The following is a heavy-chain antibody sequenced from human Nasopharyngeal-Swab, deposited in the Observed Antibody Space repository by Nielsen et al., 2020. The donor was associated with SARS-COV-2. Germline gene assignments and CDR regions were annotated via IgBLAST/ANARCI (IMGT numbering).Heavy chain of an antibody. CDR2: IRGDGSDI. V-gene: IGHV3-74*01. CDR3: IRERQWFGDSS. Sequence: GESMKISCAASGFTFSNYWLHWVRQAPGKGLVWVSRIRGDGSDISYADSVQGRFTISRDNAKKTVYLQMNSLRAEDTAVYYCIRERQWFGDSSWGQGTLVTVSS. CDR1: GFTFSNYW. D-gene: IGHD3-10*01. J-gene: IGHJ5*02.